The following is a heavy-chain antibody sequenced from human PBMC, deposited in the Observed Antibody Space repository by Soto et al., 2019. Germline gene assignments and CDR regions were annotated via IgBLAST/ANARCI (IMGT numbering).Heavy chain of an antibody. V-gene: IGHV1-46*01. CDR2: INPSGGST. D-gene: IGHD6-13*01. CDR3: ARDPSAAAGTSYFDY. Sequence: ASVKVSCKASGYTFTSYYMHWVRQAPGQGLEWMGIINPSGGSTGYAQKFQGRVTMTRDTSTSTVYMELSSLRSEDTAVYYCARDPSAAAGTSYFDYWGQGTLVTVSS. J-gene: IGHJ4*02. CDR1: GYTFTSYY.